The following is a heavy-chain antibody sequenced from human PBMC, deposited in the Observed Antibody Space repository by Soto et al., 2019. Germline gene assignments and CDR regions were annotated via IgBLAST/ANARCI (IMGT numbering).Heavy chain of an antibody. J-gene: IGHJ4*02. CDR3: ATAMTEEGGSASFDY. Sequence: QVQLVQSGAEVKKPGASVKVSCKASGYTFTSYGISWVRQAPGQGLEWMGWISAYNGNTNYAQKLQGRVTMTTDTSTSTAYMELMGLRSDVTAVYYCATAMTEEGGSASFDYWGQGTLVTVSS. V-gene: IGHV1-18*01. CDR1: GYTFTSYG. D-gene: IGHD3-10*01. CDR2: ISAYNGNT.